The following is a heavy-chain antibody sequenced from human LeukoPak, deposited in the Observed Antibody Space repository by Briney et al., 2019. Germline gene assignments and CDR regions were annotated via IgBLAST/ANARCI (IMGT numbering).Heavy chain of an antibody. CDR1: GFTFSSYG. V-gene: IGHV3-30*19. Sequence: PGRSLRLSCAASGFTFSSYGMHWVRQAPGKGLEWVAFIKFHGHETFYADSVGGLFTFSRDNSRNTSYLQMNSLRSEDTAVYYCARIGGTSYYYFYYMDVWGKGTTVTVSS. J-gene: IGHJ6*03. CDR3: ARIGGTSYYYFYYMDV. D-gene: IGHD1-14*01. CDR2: IKFHGHET.